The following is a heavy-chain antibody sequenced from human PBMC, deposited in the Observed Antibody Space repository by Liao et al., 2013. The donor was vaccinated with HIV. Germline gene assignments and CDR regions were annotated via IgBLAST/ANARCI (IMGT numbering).Heavy chain of an antibody. V-gene: IGHV4-4*07. CDR2: IYTSGSS. CDR1: GGSIISYY. J-gene: IGHJ5*01. D-gene: IGHD2-2*01. Sequence: QVQLQESGPGLVKPSETLSLTCTVSGGSIISYYWSWIRQPAGKGLEWIGRIYTSGSSNYNPSLKSRVIISVDTSKNQFSLKVTSVTAADTAIYYCARGYCSSRECYRGDWFDSWGQGALVTVSS. CDR3: ARGYCSSRECYRGDWFDS.